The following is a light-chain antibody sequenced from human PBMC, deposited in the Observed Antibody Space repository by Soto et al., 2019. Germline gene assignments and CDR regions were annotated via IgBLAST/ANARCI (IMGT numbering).Light chain of an antibody. Sequence: DIEITQSPSTLTASVGDRVTITCRASQSVSGSLAWYQQKSGRPPKVLIYDASTLEDGVPSRFSGSGSGTEFTLSISSLQPDDFETYYCQQYETCSPTFGQGTKVELK. V-gene: IGKV1-5*01. CDR3: QQYETCSPT. CDR2: DAS. CDR1: QSVSGS. J-gene: IGKJ1*01.